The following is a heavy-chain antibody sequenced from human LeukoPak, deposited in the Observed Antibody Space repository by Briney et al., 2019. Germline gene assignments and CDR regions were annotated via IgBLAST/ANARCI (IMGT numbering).Heavy chain of an antibody. V-gene: IGHV1-69*04. Sequence: SVKVSCKASGGPFNSYAINWARQAPGQGLEWMGRIIVILGKVNYAQKFQGRLTITADKSTRTAYMDLSNLASEDTAIYFCARYIHPQGLIGYAMDVWGQGTTVIVSS. CDR2: IIVILGKV. D-gene: IGHD2-15*01. J-gene: IGHJ6*02. CDR1: GGPFNSYA. CDR3: ARYIHPQGLIGYAMDV.